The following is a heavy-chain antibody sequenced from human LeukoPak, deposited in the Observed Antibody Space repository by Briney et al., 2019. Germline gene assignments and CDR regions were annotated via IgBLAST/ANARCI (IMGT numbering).Heavy chain of an antibody. CDR1: GFTFSSYG. CDR3: ASGYSGYYHYFDY. D-gene: IGHD3-22*01. Sequence: GGSLRLSCAASGFTFSSYGMHWVRQAPGKGLEWVAFIRYDGSNKYYADSVKGRFTISRDNSKNTLYLQMNSLRAEDTAVYYCASGYSGYYHYFDYWGQGTLVTVSS. CDR2: IRYDGSNK. J-gene: IGHJ4*02. V-gene: IGHV3-30*02.